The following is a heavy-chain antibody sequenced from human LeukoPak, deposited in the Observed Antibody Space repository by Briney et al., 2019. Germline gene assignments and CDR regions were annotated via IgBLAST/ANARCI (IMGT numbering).Heavy chain of an antibody. CDR2: FDPEDGET. J-gene: IGHJ4*02. CDR3: ARSLYYGSGSYYFDY. Sequence: ASVKVSCKVSGYTLTELSMHWVRQAPGKGLEWMGGFDPEDGETMYAEKFQGRVTMTEDTSTGKAYMELSSLRYEDTAVYYCARSLYYGSGSYYFDYWGQGTLVTVSS. CDR1: GYTLTELS. D-gene: IGHD3-10*01. V-gene: IGHV1-24*01.